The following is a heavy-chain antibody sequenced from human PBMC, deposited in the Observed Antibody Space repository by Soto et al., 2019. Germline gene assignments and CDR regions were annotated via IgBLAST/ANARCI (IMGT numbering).Heavy chain of an antibody. V-gene: IGHV3-23*01. CDR3: AKAKAPVTTYYFDY. J-gene: IGHJ4*02. CDR1: GFILINYA. CDR2: ISGSGAST. Sequence: GGSLILSCAASGFILINYAMSWVRQAPGKGLEWVSDISGSGASTYYADSVKGRFTISRDNSKNTLYLQMNSLRAEDTAVYYCAKAKAPVTTYYFDYWGQGTLVTVSS. D-gene: IGHD1-1*01.